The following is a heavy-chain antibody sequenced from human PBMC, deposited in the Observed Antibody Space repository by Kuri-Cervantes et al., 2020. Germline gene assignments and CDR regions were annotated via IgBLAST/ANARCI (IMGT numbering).Heavy chain of an antibody. CDR2: ISGTGSTI. J-gene: IGHJ4*02. Sequence: GESLKISCAVSGFTVGRYSIHWVRQAPGKGLEWLSYISGTGSTIYYADSVKGRFTISRDNAKNSLYLQMNSLRAEDTAVYYCAKDASRGYSYGYGVNFDYWGQGTLVTVSS. V-gene: IGHV3-48*01. CDR3: AKDASRGYSYGYGVNFDY. CDR1: GFTVGRYS. D-gene: IGHD5-18*01.